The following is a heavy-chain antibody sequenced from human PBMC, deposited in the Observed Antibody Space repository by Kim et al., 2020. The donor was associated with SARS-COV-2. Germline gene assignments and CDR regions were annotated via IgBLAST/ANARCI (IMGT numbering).Heavy chain of an antibody. CDR1: GFTFSSYA. V-gene: IGHV3-30-3*01. J-gene: IGHJ4*02. Sequence: GGSLRLSCAASGFTFSSYAMHWVRQAPGKGLEWVAVISYDGSNKYYADSVKGRFTISRDNSKNTLYLQMNSLRAEDTAVYYCARAGSGGVVVIAIEYWGQGTLVTVSS. D-gene: IGHD2-21*01. CDR3: ARAGSGGVVVIAIEY. CDR2: ISYDGSNK.